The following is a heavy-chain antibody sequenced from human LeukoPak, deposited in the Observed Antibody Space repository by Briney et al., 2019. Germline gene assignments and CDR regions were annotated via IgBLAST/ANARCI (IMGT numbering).Heavy chain of an antibody. D-gene: IGHD4-23*01. V-gene: IGHV3-74*01. J-gene: IGHJ3*02. CDR2: INSDGSSI. CDR3: ARGPSRGGFDI. Sequence: PGGSLRLSCAASGFTFSSNSMNWVRQAPGQGLVWVSSINSDGSSIRYADSVKGRFTISRDNAKNTLYLQINSLRAEDTAVYYCARGPSRGGFDIWGQGTMVTVSS. CDR1: GFTFSSNS.